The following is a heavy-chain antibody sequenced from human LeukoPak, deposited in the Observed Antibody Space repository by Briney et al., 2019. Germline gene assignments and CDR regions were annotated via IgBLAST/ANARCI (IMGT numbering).Heavy chain of an antibody. CDR2: ISSSSSYI. D-gene: IGHD6-13*01. CDR3: ARADGSFTTPFDY. CDR1: GFTFSSYS. V-gene: IGHV3-21*01. J-gene: IGHJ4*02. Sequence: GGSLRLSCAASGFTFSSYSMNWVRQAPGKGLQWVSSISSSSSYIYYADSVKGRFTISRDNAKNSLYLQMNSLRAEDTAVYYCARADGSFTTPFDYWGQGTLVTVPS.